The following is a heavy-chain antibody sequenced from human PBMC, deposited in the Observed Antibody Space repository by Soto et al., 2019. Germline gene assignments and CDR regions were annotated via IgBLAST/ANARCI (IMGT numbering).Heavy chain of an antibody. Sequence: QVQLVESGGGVVQPGRSLRLSCAASGFTFSGYGMHWVRQAPGKGLEWVAVIWYDGSNKYYADSVKGRFTISRDNSKNTLYLQMNSLRAEDTAVYYCARDQCSGGSCYPGRRDAYYYGMDVWGQGTTVTVSS. D-gene: IGHD2-15*01. CDR1: GFTFSGYG. V-gene: IGHV3-33*01. CDR3: ARDQCSGGSCYPGRRDAYYYGMDV. J-gene: IGHJ6*02. CDR2: IWYDGSNK.